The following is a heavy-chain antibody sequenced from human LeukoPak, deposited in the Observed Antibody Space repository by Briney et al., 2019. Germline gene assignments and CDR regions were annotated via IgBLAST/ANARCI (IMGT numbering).Heavy chain of an antibody. CDR3: ASGGWVVVPAAIYYFDY. CDR1: GGSFSGYY. V-gene: IGHV4-34*01. J-gene: IGHJ4*02. D-gene: IGHD2-2*01. Sequence: SETLSLTCAVYGGSFSGYYWSWIRQPPGKGLEWIGEINHSGSTNYNPSLKSRVTISVDTSKNQFSLKLSSVTAADTAVYYCASGGWVVVPAAIYYFDYWGQGTLVTVPS. CDR2: INHSGST.